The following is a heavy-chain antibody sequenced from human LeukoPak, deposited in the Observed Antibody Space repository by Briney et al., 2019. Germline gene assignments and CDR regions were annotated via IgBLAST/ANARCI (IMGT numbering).Heavy chain of an antibody. D-gene: IGHD3-3*02. CDR1: GYTFTSYG. V-gene: IGHV1-18*01. CDR2: ISAYNGNT. Sequence: ASVKVSCKASGYTFTSYGISWVRQAPGQGLEWMGWISAYNGNTNYAQKLQGRVTITTDTSTSTAYMELRSLRSEDTAVYYCARDSIHYYYYMDVWGKGTTVTVSS. J-gene: IGHJ6*03. CDR3: ARDSIHYYYYMDV.